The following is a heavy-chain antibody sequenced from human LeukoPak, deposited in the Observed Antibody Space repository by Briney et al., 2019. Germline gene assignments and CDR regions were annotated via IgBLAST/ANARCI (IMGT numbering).Heavy chain of an antibody. CDR1: GFTFSSYG. D-gene: IGHD2-21*02. CDR3: AKDLVVVTARDHPYYGMDV. CDR2: ISYDGSNK. V-gene: IGHV3-30*18. J-gene: IGHJ6*02. Sequence: GGSLRLSCAASGFTFSSYGMHWVRQAPGKGLEWVAVISYDGSNKYYADSVKGRFTISRDNSKNTLYLQMNSLRAEDTAVYYCAKDLVVVTARDHPYYGMDVWGQGTTVIVSS.